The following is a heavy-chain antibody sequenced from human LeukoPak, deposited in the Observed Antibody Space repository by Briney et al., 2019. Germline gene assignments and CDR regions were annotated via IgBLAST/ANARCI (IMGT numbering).Heavy chain of an antibody. D-gene: IGHD6-19*01. J-gene: IGHJ4*02. CDR2: ISGSGGST. CDR1: GFTFSSYA. Sequence: PGGSLRLSCAASGFTFSSYAMSWVRQAPGKGLEWVSAISGSGGSTYYADSVKGRFTISRDNSKNTLYLQMNSLRAEDTAVYYCAKAPGGGAVAGTGCDYWGQGTLVTVSS. V-gene: IGHV3-23*01. CDR3: AKAPGGGAVAGTGCDY.